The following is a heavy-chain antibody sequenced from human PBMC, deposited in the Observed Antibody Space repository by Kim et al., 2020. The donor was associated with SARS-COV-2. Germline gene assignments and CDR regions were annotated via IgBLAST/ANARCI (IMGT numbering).Heavy chain of an antibody. CDR3: ATYDSSGYYYSSDY. Sequence: GGSLRLSCAASGFTFSSYAMHWVRQAPGKGLEWVAVISYDGSNKYYEDSVKGRFTISRDNSKNTLYLQMNSLRAEDTAVYYCATYDSSGYYYSSDYWGQG. D-gene: IGHD3-22*01. CDR1: GFTFSSYA. CDR2: ISYDGSNK. J-gene: IGHJ4*02. V-gene: IGHV3-30-3*01.